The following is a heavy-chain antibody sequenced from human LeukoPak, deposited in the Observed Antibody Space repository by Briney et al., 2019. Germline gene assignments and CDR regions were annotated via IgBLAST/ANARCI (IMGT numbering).Heavy chain of an antibody. D-gene: IGHD3-16*02. Sequence: SVTVSFKTSGGTFNNSAISWVRQAPRQGLEWLGGIMPLFGTAGYAHKFQGRVTITKDESTRTVYLELTSLTSDDTAVYYCAHTDSDYDYVWGSYRQIKLDYWGQGTLVTVSS. CDR3: AHTDSDYDYVWGSYRQIKLDY. J-gene: IGHJ4*02. V-gene: IGHV1-69*05. CDR1: GGTFNNSA. CDR2: IMPLFGTA.